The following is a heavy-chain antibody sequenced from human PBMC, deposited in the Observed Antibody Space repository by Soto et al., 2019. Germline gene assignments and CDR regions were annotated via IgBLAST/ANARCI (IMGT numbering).Heavy chain of an antibody. CDR3: ARSASCRYSGYGGPYNWFDP. J-gene: IGHJ5*02. Sequence: ASVKGSCKASGYTFTIHGISWVRQAPGQGLEWMGWISAYNGNTNYAQKLQGRVTMTTDTSTSTAYMELSSLRSDDTAVYYCARSASCRYSGYGGPYNWFDPWGQGTLVTVSS. V-gene: IGHV1-18*01. D-gene: IGHD5-12*01. CDR1: GYTFTIHG. CDR2: ISAYNGNT.